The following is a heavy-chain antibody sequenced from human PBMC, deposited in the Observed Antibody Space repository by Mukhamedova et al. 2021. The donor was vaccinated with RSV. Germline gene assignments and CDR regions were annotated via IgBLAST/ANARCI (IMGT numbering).Heavy chain of an antibody. J-gene: IGHJ6*02. V-gene: IGHV1-69*02. CDR2: IIPILCIA. Sequence: SWVRQAPGQGLEWMGRIIPILCIANYAQKFQGRVTITADKSTSTAYMELTSLRSEDTAVYYCARSLNVYYGMDVWGQGTTFTVS. CDR3: ARSLNVYYGMDV.